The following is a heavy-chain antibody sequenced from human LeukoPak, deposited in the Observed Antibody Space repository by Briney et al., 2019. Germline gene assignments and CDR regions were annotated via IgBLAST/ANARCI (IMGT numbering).Heavy chain of an antibody. CDR3: ARASSGTYSETDY. CDR2: ISSSGSTI. D-gene: IGHD1-26*01. CDR1: RFTFSDYY. J-gene: IGHJ4*02. V-gene: IGHV3-11*04. Sequence: GGSLRLSCAASRFTFSDYYMSWVRQAPGNGLQWVSYISSSGSTIYYADSVKGRFTISRDNAKNSLYLQMNSLRAEDTAVYYCARASSGTYSETDYWGQGTLVTVSS.